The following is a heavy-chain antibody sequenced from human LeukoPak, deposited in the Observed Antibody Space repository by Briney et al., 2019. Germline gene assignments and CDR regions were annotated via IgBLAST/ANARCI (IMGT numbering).Heavy chain of an antibody. CDR1: GFTFSSYA. V-gene: IGHV3-23*01. CDR3: ANLLGAYSSGWYNYYGMDV. CDR2: ISGSGGST. J-gene: IGHJ6*02. Sequence: GGSLRLSCAASGFTFSSYAMSWVRQAPGKGLEWVSAISGSGGSTYYADSVKGRFTISRDSSKNTLYLQMNSLRAEDTAVYYCANLLGAYSSGWYNYYGMDVWGQGTTVTVSS. D-gene: IGHD6-19*01.